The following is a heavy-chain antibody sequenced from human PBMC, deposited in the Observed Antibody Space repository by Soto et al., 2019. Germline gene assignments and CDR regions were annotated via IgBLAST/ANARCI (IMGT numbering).Heavy chain of an antibody. CDR2: INAGNGNT. CDR3: ARGGPPIDY. Sequence: QVQPVQSGAEEKKPGASVKVSCKASGYTFSSYAMDWVRQAPGQRLEWMGWINAGNGNTKYSQKFQGRVTITRDTSASTAYMELSSLRSEDTAVYYCARGGPPIDYWGQGTLVTVSS. V-gene: IGHV1-3*05. J-gene: IGHJ4*02. CDR1: GYTFSSYA. D-gene: IGHD3-10*01.